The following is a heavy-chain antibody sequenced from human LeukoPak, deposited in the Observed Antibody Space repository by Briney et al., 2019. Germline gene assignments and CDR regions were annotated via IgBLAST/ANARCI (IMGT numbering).Heavy chain of an antibody. CDR2: IYYSGAT. D-gene: IGHD5-18*01. J-gene: IGHJ4*02. CDR3: ARGTTDGYSYGRFDY. V-gene: IGHV4-31*03. CDR1: GGSISSGGFY. Sequence: PSQTLSLTCTVSGGSISSGGFYWSWIRQHPGTGLEWLGYIYYSGATYYNPYLKSRVTFSVDTSKNQFTLKLNPVTAADTAMYYCARGTTDGYSYGRFDYWGQGTLVTVSS.